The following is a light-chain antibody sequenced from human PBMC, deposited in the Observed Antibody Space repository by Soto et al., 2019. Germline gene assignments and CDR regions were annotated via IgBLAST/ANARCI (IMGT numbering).Light chain of an antibody. Sequence: QSALTQPASVSGSPGQSITISCTGTSSDVRGYDYVSWYQQHPGQVPKLMIYEVSNRPSGVSNRFSGSKSGNTASLTISGLQAEDEADYFCNSYTSSSTHNYVFGTGTKVTVL. V-gene: IGLV2-14*01. CDR1: SSDVRGYDY. CDR3: NSYTSSSTHNYV. CDR2: EVS. J-gene: IGLJ1*01.